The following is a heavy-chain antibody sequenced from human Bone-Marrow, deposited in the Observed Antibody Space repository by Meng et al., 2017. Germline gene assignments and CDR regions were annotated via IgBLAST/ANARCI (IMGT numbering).Heavy chain of an antibody. CDR3: ARDCSGSNYIFDAFDI. CDR1: GFTFSNAW. V-gene: IGHV3-15*01. CDR2: IKSKTDGGTT. D-gene: IGHD1-26*01. J-gene: IGHJ3*02. Sequence: GGSLRLSCAASGFTFSNAWMSWIRQAPGKGLEWVGRIKSKTDGGTTDYAAPVQGRFTISRDNSKNTLYLQMNSLRAEDTAVYYCARDCSGSNYIFDAFDIWGQGTMVTVSS.